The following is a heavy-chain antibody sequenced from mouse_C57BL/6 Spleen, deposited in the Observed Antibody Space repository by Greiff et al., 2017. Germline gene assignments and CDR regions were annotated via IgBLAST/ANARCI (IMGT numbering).Heavy chain of an antibody. J-gene: IGHJ1*03. CDR2: INPSSGYT. CDR1: GYTFTSYW. Sequence: QVQLQQSGAELAKPGASVKLSCKASGYTFTSYWMHWVKQRPGQGLEWIGYINPSSGYTKYNQKFKDKAKLTADKSSSTAYMQLSSLTYEDSAVYYCAREDDSFDVWGTGTTVTVSS. D-gene: IGHD2-4*01. CDR3: AREDDSFDV. V-gene: IGHV1-7*01.